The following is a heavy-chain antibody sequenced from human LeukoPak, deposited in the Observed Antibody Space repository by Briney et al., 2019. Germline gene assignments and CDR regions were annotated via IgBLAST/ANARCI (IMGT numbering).Heavy chain of an antibody. Sequence: GGSLRLSCAASGFTFSRYAMSWVRQAPGKGLEWVSLISVSSRNTHYADSVKGRFTISRDNSKNTLYLQMNSLRAEDTAVYYCAKEGSFDYWGQGTLVTVSS. CDR1: GFTFSRYA. V-gene: IGHV3-23*01. J-gene: IGHJ4*02. CDR3: AKEGSFDY. CDR2: ISVSSRNT.